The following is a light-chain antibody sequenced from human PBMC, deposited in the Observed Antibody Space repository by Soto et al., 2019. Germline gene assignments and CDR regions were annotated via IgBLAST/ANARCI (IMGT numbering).Light chain of an antibody. V-gene: IGKV3D-20*02. CDR3: QQRARWTWT. CDR2: GAS. CDR1: QRVGSNY. Sequence: PGDIATLSCMPSQRVGSNYLAWYQQKSGQPPRLLMHGASSRSTGVPVRFSVSASGTDFTLTISSLENEDFAVYYCQQRARWTWTLGQGTRLEIK. J-gene: IGKJ5*01.